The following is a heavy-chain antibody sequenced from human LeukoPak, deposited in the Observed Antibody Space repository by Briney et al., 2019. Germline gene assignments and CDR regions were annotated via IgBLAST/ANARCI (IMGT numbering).Heavy chain of an antibody. CDR1: GFTFSSYA. J-gene: IGHJ6*03. D-gene: IGHD2-2*01. CDR2: IRSKAYGGTT. CDR3: TSPLGYCSSTSCYDLYYYYYYMDV. V-gene: IGHV3-49*04. Sequence: GGSLRLSCAASGFTFSSYAMSWVRQAPGKGLEWVGFIRSKAYGGTTEYAASVKGRFTISRDDSKSIAYLQMNSLKTEDTAVYYCTSPLGYCSSTSCYDLYYYYYYMDVWGKGTTVTISS.